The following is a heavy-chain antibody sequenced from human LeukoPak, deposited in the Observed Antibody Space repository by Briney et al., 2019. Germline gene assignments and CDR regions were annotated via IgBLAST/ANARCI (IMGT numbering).Heavy chain of an antibody. J-gene: IGHJ3*02. V-gene: IGHV1-46*01. CDR2: INPSGGST. CDR3: AREEIVGANRPPGAFDI. Sequence: ASVKVSCKASGYTFTSYYMHWVRQAPGQGLEWMGIINPSGGSTSYAQKFQGRVTMTRDMSTSTVYMELSSLRSEDTAVYYCAREEIVGANRPPGAFDIWGQGTMVTVSS. D-gene: IGHD1-26*01. CDR1: GYTFTSYY.